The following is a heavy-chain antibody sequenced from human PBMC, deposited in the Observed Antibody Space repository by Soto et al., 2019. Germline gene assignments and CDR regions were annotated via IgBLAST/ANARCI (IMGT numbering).Heavy chain of an antibody. CDR1: GYTFTSYG. V-gene: IGHV1-18*04. Sequence: QVQLVQSGAEVKKPGASVKVSCKASGYTFTSYGISWVRQAPGQGLEWMGWISAYNGNTNYAQKLQGRVTMTTDTTTRTAYMELRSLRSDDTAVYYCARARVFDSSSWYNPCGYWGQGTLVTVSS. CDR3: ARARVFDSSSWYNPCGY. CDR2: ISAYNGNT. J-gene: IGHJ4*02. D-gene: IGHD6-13*01.